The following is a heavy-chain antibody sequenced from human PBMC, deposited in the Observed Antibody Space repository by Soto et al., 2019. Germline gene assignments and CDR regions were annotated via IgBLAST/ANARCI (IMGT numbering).Heavy chain of an antibody. CDR2: ISSSSSTI. Sequence: GGSLRLSCAASGFTFSSYSMNWVRQAPGKGLEWVSYISSSSSTIYYADSVKGRFTISRDNAKNSLYLQMNSLRDEDTAVYYCARPEYSSSSYGMDVWGQGTTVTAP. V-gene: IGHV3-48*02. CDR1: GFTFSSYS. CDR3: ARPEYSSSSYGMDV. J-gene: IGHJ6*02. D-gene: IGHD6-6*01.